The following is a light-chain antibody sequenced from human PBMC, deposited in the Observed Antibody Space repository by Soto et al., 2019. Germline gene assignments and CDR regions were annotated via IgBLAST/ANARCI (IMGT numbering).Light chain of an antibody. CDR2: GAS. CDR3: QQPGSSPPSWT. V-gene: IGKV3-20*01. Sequence: ETVLTQSPGTLSLSPGERATLFCRASQSVSSSYLAWYQQKPGQAPRLLIYGASSRATGIPDRFSGSASGTDFTLSISRLEPEDFAVYYCQQPGSSPPSWTFGQGTKVEIK. J-gene: IGKJ1*01. CDR1: QSVSSSY.